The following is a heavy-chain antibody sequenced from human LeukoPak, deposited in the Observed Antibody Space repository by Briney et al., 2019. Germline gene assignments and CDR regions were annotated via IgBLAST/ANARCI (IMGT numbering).Heavy chain of an antibody. CDR3: ARGEREYEWLSYKNFDY. Sequence: ASVKVSCKASGYTFTSYYMHWVRQAPGQGLEWMGIINPSGGSTSYAQKLQGRVTMTTDTSTSTAYMELRSLRSDDTAVYYCARGEREYEWLSYKNFDYWGQGTLVTVSS. D-gene: IGHD2-8*01. CDR2: INPSGGST. CDR1: GYTFTSYY. V-gene: IGHV1-46*01. J-gene: IGHJ4*02.